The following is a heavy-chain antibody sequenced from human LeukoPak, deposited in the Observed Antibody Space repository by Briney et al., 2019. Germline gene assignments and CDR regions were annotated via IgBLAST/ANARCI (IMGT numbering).Heavy chain of an antibody. CDR1: GGSISSYY. CDR2: IYYSGST. CDR3: ARVSPITMVRGVITEPPDY. Sequence: SETLSLNCTVSGGSISSYYWSWIRQPPGKGLEWIGYIYYSGSTNYNPSLKSRVTISVDTSKNQFSLKLSSVTAADTAVYYCARVSPITMVRGVITEPPDYWSQGTLVTVSS. D-gene: IGHD3-10*01. J-gene: IGHJ4*02. V-gene: IGHV4-59*01.